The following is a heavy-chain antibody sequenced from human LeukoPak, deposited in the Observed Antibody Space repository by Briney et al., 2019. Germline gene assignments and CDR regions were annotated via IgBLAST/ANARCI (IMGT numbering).Heavy chain of an antibody. Sequence: PSQTLSLTCTVSGGSISSGGYYWSWIRQHPGKGLEWIGYIYYSGSTYYNPSLKSRVTISVDTSKNQFSLKLSSVTAADTAVYYCARGGDYYDSSGPLPDWYFDLWGRGTLVTVSS. CDR1: GGSISSGGYY. D-gene: IGHD3-22*01. CDR2: IYYSGST. V-gene: IGHV4-31*03. CDR3: ARGGDYYDSSGPLPDWYFDL. J-gene: IGHJ2*01.